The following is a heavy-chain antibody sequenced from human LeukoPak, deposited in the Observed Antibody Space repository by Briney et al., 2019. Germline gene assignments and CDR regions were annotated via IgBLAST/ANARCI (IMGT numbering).Heavy chain of an antibody. CDR2: INHSGST. J-gene: IGHJ6*03. D-gene: IGHD6-13*01. CDR1: GGSFSGYY. Sequence: SETLSLTCAVYGGSFSGYYWSWIRQPPGKGLEWIEEINHSGSTNYNPSLKSRVTISVDTSKNQFSLKLSSVTAADTAVYYCARGGGGIAAPSVRPTDYYYYYYMDVWGKGTTVTVSS. CDR3: ARGGGGIAAPSVRPTDYYYYYYMDV. V-gene: IGHV4-34*01.